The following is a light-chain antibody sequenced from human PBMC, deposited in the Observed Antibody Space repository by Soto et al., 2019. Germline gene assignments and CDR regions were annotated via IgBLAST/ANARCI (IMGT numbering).Light chain of an antibody. CDR1: SSNIGSNT. V-gene: IGLV1-44*01. J-gene: IGLJ1*01. CDR3: EAGADSESGFEV. CDR2: SNN. Sequence: QSVLTQPPSASGTPGQRVTISCSGSSSNIGSNTVNWYQQLPGTAPKLLIYSNNQRPSGVPDRFSGSKSGTSASLAISGLQSEDEDDYDCEAGADSESGFEVFGAGTKVTVL.